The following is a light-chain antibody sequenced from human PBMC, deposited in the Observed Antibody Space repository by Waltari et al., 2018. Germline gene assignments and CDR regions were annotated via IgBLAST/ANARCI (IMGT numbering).Light chain of an antibody. J-gene: IGKJ2*01. CDR3: QQYESSVLYT. CDR1: QRLTKKY. CDR2: GAS. Sequence: VLPQSPATLPLSPGERAPLPCRASQRLTKKYLAWYQQKPGQPPRRLIYGASSRAAGVPDRFSGSGDGTDFTLTISRLEPEDFAVYYCQQYESSVLYTFGQGTKLEIK. V-gene: IGKV3-20*01.